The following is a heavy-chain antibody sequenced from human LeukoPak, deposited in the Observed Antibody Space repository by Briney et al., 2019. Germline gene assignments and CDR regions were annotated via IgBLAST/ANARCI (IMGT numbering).Heavy chain of an antibody. V-gene: IGHV3-48*01. CDR2: IGSSSSSATV. Sequence: GGSLRLSCAASGFTFSSYSMSWVRQAPGKGLEWISYIGSSSSSATVFYAVSVRGRYSISRDYDRNLLYLQMNSLRAEDTAVYFCARDHISVAGPFDPWGQGTLVTVSS. CDR1: GFTFSSYS. J-gene: IGHJ5*02. D-gene: IGHD6-19*01. CDR3: ARDHISVAGPFDP.